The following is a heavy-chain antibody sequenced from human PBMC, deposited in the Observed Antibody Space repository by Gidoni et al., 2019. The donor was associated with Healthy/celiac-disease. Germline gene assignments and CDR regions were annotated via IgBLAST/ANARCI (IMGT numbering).Heavy chain of an antibody. D-gene: IGHD6-19*01. CDR3: ARDGQWLAYFDY. CDR2: ISYDGSNK. CDR1: SSYA. V-gene: IGHV3-30*04. Sequence: SSYAMHWVRQAPGKGLEWVAVISYDGSNKYYADSVKGRFTISRDNSKNTLYLQMNSLRAEDTAVYYCARDGQWLAYFDYWGQGTLVTVSS. J-gene: IGHJ4*02.